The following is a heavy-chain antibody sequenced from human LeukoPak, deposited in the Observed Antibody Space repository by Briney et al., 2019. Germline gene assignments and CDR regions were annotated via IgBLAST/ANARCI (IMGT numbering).Heavy chain of an antibody. CDR3: ASQLYCSGNSCLTRNFDY. J-gene: IGHJ4*02. CDR2: ITNNIRYI. CDR1: GFTFSIYN. Sequence: GWSLRLSCATSGFTFSIYNMNLSRQAPGKGLEWVPSITNNIRYIYYADSVKGGFPISRDNAKNSLYLQMNSLRAEDTAVYYCASQLYCSGNSCLTRNFDYWGQGTLVTVSS. D-gene: IGHD2-15*01. V-gene: IGHV3-21*01.